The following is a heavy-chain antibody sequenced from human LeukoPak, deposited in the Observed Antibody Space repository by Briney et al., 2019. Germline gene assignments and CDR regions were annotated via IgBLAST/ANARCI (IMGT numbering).Heavy chain of an antibody. J-gene: IGHJ4*02. D-gene: IGHD3-10*01. V-gene: IGHV3-9*01. CDR1: AFMFENSA. CDR2: IGWRTNNI. Sequence: GRCLRLSCAGSAFMFENSAIHWVRQLPGKGLEWVSGIGWRTNNIDYADSVKGRFNISRDNAKNSVHLQMNSLRAEDTAVYYCVKDNGNGWLGEFAFAYWGQGTLVTVSS. CDR3: VKDNGNGWLGEFAFAY.